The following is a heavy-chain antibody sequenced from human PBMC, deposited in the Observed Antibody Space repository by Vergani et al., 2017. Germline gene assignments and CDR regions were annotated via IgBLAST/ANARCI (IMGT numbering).Heavy chain of an antibody. V-gene: IGHV1-2*02. CDR2: INPNSGGT. J-gene: IGHJ5*02. CDR3: ARDIGADNWFDP. D-gene: IGHD1-26*01. Sequence: QVQLVQSGAEVKKPGASVKVSCKASGYTFTGYYMHWVRQAPGQGLEGMGWINPNSGGTNYAQKFQGRVTMTRGTSISTAYMALSRLRSDDTAVYYCARDIGADNWFDPWGQGTLVTVSS. CDR1: GYTFTGYY.